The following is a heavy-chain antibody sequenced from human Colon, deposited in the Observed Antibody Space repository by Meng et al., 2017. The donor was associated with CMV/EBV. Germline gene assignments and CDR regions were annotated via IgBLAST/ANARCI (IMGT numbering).Heavy chain of an antibody. D-gene: IGHD2-15*01. CDR2: IRHVASDK. CDR3: AKDIGTWTRGYYFDY. V-gene: IGHV3-30*02. CDR1: GFTFSSYE. J-gene: IGHJ4*02. Sequence: GGSLRLSCAASGFTFSSYEMNWVRQAPGKGLEWVTYIRHVASDKYYADSVRGRFTISRDNSKNTLYLQMNNLRPEDTAVYYCAKDIGTWTRGYYFDYWGQGTLVTVSS.